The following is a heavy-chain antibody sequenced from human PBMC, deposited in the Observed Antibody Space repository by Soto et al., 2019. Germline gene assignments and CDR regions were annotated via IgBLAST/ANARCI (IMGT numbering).Heavy chain of an antibody. D-gene: IGHD3-9*01. V-gene: IGHV1-8*02. J-gene: IGHJ6*02. CDR3: ARQRLGSYYYYYGMDV. Sequence: ASVKVSCKASGGTFSSYAISWVRQAPGQGLEWMGWMNPNSGNAGYAQKFQGRVTMTRNTSISTAYMELSSLRSEDTAVYYCARQRLGSYYYYYGMDVWGQGTTVTVYS. CDR2: MNPNSGNA. CDR1: GGTFSSYA.